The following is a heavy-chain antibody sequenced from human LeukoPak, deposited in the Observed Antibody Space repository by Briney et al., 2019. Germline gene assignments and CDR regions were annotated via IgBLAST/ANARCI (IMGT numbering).Heavy chain of an antibody. D-gene: IGHD6-13*01. CDR2: IRSKAYGGTT. V-gene: IGHV3-49*04. CDR3: TREVFSSSWYGWYYFDY. J-gene: IGHJ4*02. CDR1: GFTFGDYA. Sequence: GGSLRLSCTASGFTFGDYAMSWVRQAPGKGLEWVGFIRSKAYGGTTEYAASVKGRFTISRDDSKSIAYLQMNSLKTEDTAVYYCTREVFSSSWYGWYYFDYWGQGTLVTVSS.